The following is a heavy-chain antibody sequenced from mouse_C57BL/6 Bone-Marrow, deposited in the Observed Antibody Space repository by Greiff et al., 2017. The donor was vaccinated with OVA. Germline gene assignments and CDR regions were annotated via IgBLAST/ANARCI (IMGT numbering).Heavy chain of an antibody. D-gene: IGHD1-1*01. CDR3: ARRITTVVASGVDY. J-gene: IGHJ4*01. CDR1: GFTFSDYG. Sequence: EVQVVESGGGLVKPGGSLKLSCAASGFTFSDYGMHWVRQAPEKGLEWVAYISSGSSTIYYADTVKGRFTITRDNAKNTLFLQMTSLRSEDTAMYYCARRITTVVASGVDYWGQGTSVTVSS. CDR2: ISSGSSTI. V-gene: IGHV5-17*01.